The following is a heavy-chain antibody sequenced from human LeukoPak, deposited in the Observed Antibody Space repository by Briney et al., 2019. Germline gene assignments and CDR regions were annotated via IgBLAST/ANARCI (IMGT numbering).Heavy chain of an antibody. V-gene: IGHV3-15*01. CDR3: ATSGEHWDVFDF. J-gene: IGHJ4*02. D-gene: IGHD1-1*01. CDR2: IKSRSYGGTT. Sequence: GGSLRLSCAASGFTFSNTWMSWVRQAPGKGLEWIGRIKSRSYGGTTGYAAPVKGRFTISRDDSKNTLYLQMNSLKTEDTAVYYCATSGEHWDVFDFWGQGTLVTVSS. CDR1: GFTFSNTW.